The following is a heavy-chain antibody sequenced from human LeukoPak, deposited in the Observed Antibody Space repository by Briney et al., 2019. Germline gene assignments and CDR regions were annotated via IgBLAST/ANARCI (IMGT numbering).Heavy chain of an antibody. CDR1: GYTFTSYD. D-gene: IGHD6-19*01. J-gene: IGHJ5*02. CDR2: MNPNSGNT. V-gene: IGHV1-8*01. CDR3: ARAVAGTEGGWFDP. Sequence: ASVKVSYKASGYTFTSYDINWVRQATGQGLEWMGWMNPNSGNTGYAQKFQGRVTMTRNTSISTAYMELSSLRSEDTAVYYCARAVAGTEGGWFDPWGQGTLVTVSS.